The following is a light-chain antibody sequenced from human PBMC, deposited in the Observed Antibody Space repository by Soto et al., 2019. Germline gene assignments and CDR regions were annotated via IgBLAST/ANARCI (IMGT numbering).Light chain of an antibody. CDR1: QSVSSN. Sequence: EIVLTQSPGTLSVFPGERVTLSCRASQSVSSNLAWYQQKPGQAPRLLIYGASTRATGIPARFSGSGSGTEFTLTISSLQSEDFAVYYCQPNNKWPLLTFGGGTKVDI. CDR2: GAS. CDR3: QPNNKWPLLT. J-gene: IGKJ4*01. V-gene: IGKV3-15*01.